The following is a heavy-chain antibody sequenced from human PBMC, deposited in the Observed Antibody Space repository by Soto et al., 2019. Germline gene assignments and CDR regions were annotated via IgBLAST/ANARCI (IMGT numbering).Heavy chain of an antibody. D-gene: IGHD6-13*01. CDR1: GFTFSSYG. CDR2: ISYDGSNK. CDR3: VEGGSSSWTSFDY. V-gene: IGHV3-30*03. J-gene: IGHJ4*02. Sequence: PGGSLRLSCAASGFTFSSYGMHWVRQAPGEGLEWVAVISYDGSNKYYADSVKGRFTISRDNSKNTLYLQMNSLRAEDTAVYYCVEGGSSSWTSFDYWGQGTLVTVSS.